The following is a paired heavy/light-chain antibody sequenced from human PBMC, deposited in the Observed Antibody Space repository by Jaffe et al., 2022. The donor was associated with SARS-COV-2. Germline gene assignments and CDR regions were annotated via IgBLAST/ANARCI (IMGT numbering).Light chain of an antibody. J-gene: IGKJ2*01. V-gene: IGKV1-39*01. CDR3: QQNSGAPPYT. Sequence: DIQMTQSPYSLSAAVGDRVTITCRSSQTISNYLNWYQQKPGQAPKVLIYGISTLQSGVPSRFSGSGSGTDFTLTISSLQPEDVATYFCQQNSGAPPYTFGQGTKLEIK. CDR2: GIS. CDR1: QTISNY.
Heavy chain of an antibody. J-gene: IGHJ5*02. V-gene: IGHV3-7*01. D-gene: IGHD6-13*01. Sequence: EMQLVESGGGLVQPGGSLRLSCAASGFTFSSHWMGWVRQAPRKGLEWVGSIRQDGGDIQYVDSVKGRFTISRDNAKNSLYLQMNSLRDEDTAVYYCARVQVAAANVWWFDPWGQGALVTVSS. CDR2: IRQDGGDI. CDR1: GFTFSSHW. CDR3: ARVQVAAANVWWFDP.